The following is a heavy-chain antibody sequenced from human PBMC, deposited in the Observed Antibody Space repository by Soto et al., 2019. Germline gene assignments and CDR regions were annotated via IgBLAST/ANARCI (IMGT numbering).Heavy chain of an antibody. Sequence: SETLSLTCVVSGGSISSGGYSWSWIRQPPGKGLEWIGYIHHSGSTYHNPSLKSRVTISVDTSRNQFSLKLSSVTAADTAVYYCARLTGHSGSYLYYWGQGTLVTVSS. J-gene: IGHJ4*02. V-gene: IGHV4-30-2*03. CDR3: ARLTGHSGSYLYY. CDR2: IHHSGST. D-gene: IGHD1-26*01. CDR1: GGSISSGGYS.